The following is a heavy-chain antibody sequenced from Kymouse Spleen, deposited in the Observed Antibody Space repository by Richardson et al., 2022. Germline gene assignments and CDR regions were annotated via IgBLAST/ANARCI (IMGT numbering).Heavy chain of an antibody. CDR2: INWNGGST. Sequence: EVQLVESGGGVVRPGGSLRLSCAASGFTFDDYGMSWVRQAPGKGLEWVSGINWNGGSTGYADSVKGRFTISRDNAKNSLYLQMNSLRAEDTALYYCARALYSSSSGRYYYYYGMDVWGQGTTVTVSS. J-gene: IGHJ6*02. D-gene: IGHD6-6*01. CDR1: GFTFDDYG. V-gene: IGHV3-20*d01. CDR3: ARALYSSSSGRYYYYYGMDV.